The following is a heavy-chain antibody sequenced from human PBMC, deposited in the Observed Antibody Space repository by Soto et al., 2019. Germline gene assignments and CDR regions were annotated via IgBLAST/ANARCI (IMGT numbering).Heavy chain of an antibody. Sequence: LKVSCKASGYTFTSYAMHWVRQAPGQRLEWMGWIDAGNGNTKYSQKFQGRVTITRDTSASTAYMELSSLRSEDTAVYYCARGGPDAYDFWSGLSMDVWGQGTTVTVSS. J-gene: IGHJ6*02. V-gene: IGHV1-3*01. CDR3: ARGGPDAYDFWSGLSMDV. CDR1: GYTFTSYA. D-gene: IGHD3-3*01. CDR2: IDAGNGNT.